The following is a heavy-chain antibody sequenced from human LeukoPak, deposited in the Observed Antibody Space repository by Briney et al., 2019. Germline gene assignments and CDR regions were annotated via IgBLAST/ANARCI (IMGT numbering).Heavy chain of an antibody. Sequence: PGGSLRLSCAASGFTFTSYVMSWARQAPGKGLVWVSAISGSGGSTYYADSVKGRFTISRDNSKNTLYLQMNSLRAEDTAVYYCARDDDYGDYATYWGQGTLVTVSS. CDR1: GFTFTSYV. CDR2: ISGSGGST. CDR3: ARDDDYGDYATY. D-gene: IGHD4-17*01. J-gene: IGHJ4*02. V-gene: IGHV3-23*01.